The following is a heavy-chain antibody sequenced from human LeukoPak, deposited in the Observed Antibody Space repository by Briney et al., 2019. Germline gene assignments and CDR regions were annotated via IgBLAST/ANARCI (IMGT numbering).Heavy chain of an antibody. J-gene: IGHJ6*02. Sequence: ASVKVSCKASGYTFTGYYMHWVRQAPGQGLEWMGWINPNSGGTNYAQKFQGRVTMTRDTSISTAYMELSRLRSEDTAVYYCASYYDFWSGYDSYYYGMDVWGQGTTVTVSS. CDR3: ASYYDFWSGYDSYYYGMDV. CDR1: GYTFTGYY. D-gene: IGHD3-3*01. CDR2: INPNSGGT. V-gene: IGHV1-2*02.